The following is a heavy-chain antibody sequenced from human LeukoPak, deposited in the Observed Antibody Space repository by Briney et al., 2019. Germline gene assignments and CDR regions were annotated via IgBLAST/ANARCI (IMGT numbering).Heavy chain of an antibody. J-gene: IGHJ5*02. V-gene: IGHV3-53*01. CDR3: ARDAPQVPAAGVLAS. D-gene: IGHD6-13*01. Sequence: AGGSLRLSCAASGFTVSDNYMSWVRQAPGKGLEWVSVMYSRGDTYYAKSVKGRFSFSRDISKNTLYLQMNGLRTEDMAMYYCARDAPQVPAAGVLASWGQGNLVTVSS. CDR2: MYSRGDT. CDR1: GFTVSDNY.